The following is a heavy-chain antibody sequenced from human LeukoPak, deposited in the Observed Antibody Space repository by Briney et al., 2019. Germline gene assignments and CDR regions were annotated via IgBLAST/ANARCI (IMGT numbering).Heavy chain of an antibody. CDR1: GFTFSGYA. D-gene: IGHD1-26*01. Sequence: GGSLRLSFAASGFTFSGYAMSWVRQAPGKGLEWVSAISGSGGSTYYADSVKGRFTISRDNSKNTLYLQMNSLRAEDTAVYYCAKGIKWELPFDYWGQGTLVTVSS. J-gene: IGHJ4*02. V-gene: IGHV3-23*01. CDR3: AKGIKWELPFDY. CDR2: ISGSGGST.